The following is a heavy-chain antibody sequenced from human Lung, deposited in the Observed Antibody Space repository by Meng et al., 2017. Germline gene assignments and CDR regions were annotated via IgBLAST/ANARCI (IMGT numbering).Heavy chain of an antibody. CDR1: GDSVSSNSAA. J-gene: IGHJ4*02. CDR3: ARSQQWLDS. V-gene: IGHV6-1*01. CDR2: TYYRSKWYN. D-gene: IGHD6-19*01. Sequence: QVHLQESVRGLVKPAQTLSLTCAISGDSVSSNSAAWNWIRQSTSRGLGWLGRTYYRSKWYNGYAVSVRSRLTINPDTSKNQFSLQLNSVTPEDTAVYYCARSQQWLDSWGQGTLVTVSS.